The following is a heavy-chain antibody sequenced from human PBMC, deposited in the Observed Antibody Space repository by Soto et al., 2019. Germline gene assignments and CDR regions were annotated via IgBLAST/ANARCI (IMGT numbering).Heavy chain of an antibody. CDR3: ATTPFTSSWYDPNFHY. V-gene: IGHV3-11*01. CDR1: GFTFSDHY. J-gene: IGHJ4*02. Sequence: QVQLVESGGGLVKPGGSLRLSCAASGFTFSDHYMSWIRQAPGKGLEWISFISPSGSTIYYADSVKGRFTISRDNAKNSLFLQMNSLRAEDTAVYYCATTPFTSSWYDPNFHYWGQGSLVTVSS. D-gene: IGHD6-13*01. CDR2: ISPSGSTI.